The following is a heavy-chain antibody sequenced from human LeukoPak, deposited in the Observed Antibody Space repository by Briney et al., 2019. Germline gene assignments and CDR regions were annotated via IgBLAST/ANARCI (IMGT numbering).Heavy chain of an antibody. J-gene: IGHJ6*03. V-gene: IGHV3-7*01. CDR1: GFTFTIYW. D-gene: IGHD2-15*01. CDR2: IKEDGSVK. Sequence: GGSLRLSCAASGFTFTIYWMSWVRQAPGKGLEWVASIKEDGSVKYHADSVKGRFTISRDTAKNSLYLQMSSLRAEDTAVYYCARAGYCSGAICYSPHHYYMDVWGKGTTVTVFS. CDR3: ARAGYCSGAICYSPHHYYMDV.